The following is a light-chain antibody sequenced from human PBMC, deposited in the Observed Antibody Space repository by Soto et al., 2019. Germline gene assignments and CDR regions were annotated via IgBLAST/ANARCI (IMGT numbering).Light chain of an antibody. CDR2: DDS. Sequence: SSELTQPPSESLAPGQTATITCGGDNIGRQTVHWYQQMPGQAPIMVVYDDSDRPSGIPDRFSGSNSGNTATLTISRVEAGDEATYYCQVWDTTSDRPVFGGGTQLTVL. J-gene: IGLJ2*01. V-gene: IGLV3-21*02. CDR3: QVWDTTSDRPV. CDR1: NIGRQT.